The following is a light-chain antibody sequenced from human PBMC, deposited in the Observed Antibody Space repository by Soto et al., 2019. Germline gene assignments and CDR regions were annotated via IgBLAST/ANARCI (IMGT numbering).Light chain of an antibody. Sequence: EIVMTQSPATLSVSPGERATVSCRASQTINSNLAWYQQKPGQAPRLLIHGASTRATGVPARFSGSGSGTECTLTISSLPSEDFAVYYCQQYHNWPPQYTFGQGTKLQI. V-gene: IGKV3-15*01. CDR3: QQYHNWPPQYT. J-gene: IGKJ2*01. CDR1: QTINSN. CDR2: GAS.